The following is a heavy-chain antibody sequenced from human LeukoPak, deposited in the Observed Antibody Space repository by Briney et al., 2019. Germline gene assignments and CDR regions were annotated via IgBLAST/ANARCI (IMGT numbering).Heavy chain of an antibody. CDR3: ARDSPSIVVVPAAIAVGWFDP. CDR1: GGTFSSYA. J-gene: IGHJ5*02. Sequence: SVKVSCKASGGTFSSYATSWVRQAPGQGLEWMGRIIPIFGTANYAQKFQGRVTITTDESTSTAYMELSSLRSEDTAVYYCARDSPSIVVVPAAIAVGWFDPWGQGTLVTVSS. V-gene: IGHV1-69*05. D-gene: IGHD2-2*01. CDR2: IIPIFGTA.